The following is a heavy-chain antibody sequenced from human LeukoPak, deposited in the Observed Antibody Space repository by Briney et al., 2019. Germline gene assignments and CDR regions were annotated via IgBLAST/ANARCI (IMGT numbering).Heavy chain of an antibody. CDR2: ISPYNGNT. CDR3: ARDGLSSGFDY. CDR1: GYTFTIYG. D-gene: IGHD3-22*01. Sequence: GASVKVSCKASGYTFTIYGINWVRQAPGQGLEWMGWISPYNGNTNYAQKVQGRVTVTTDTSTSTAYMELRSLRSDDTAVYYCARDGLSSGFDYWGQGTLVTVSS. J-gene: IGHJ4*02. V-gene: IGHV1-18*01.